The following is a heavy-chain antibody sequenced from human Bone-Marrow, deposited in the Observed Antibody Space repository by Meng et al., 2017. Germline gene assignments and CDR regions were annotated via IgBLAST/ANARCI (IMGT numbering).Heavy chain of an antibody. CDR1: GFTFSTYA. V-gene: IGHV3-30*01. CDR2: ISYDGSNK. J-gene: IGHJ2*01. Sequence: GESLKISCAASGFTFSTYAMHWVRQAPGKGPQWVAVISYDGSNKYYADSVKGRFTISRDNSKNTLFLEMNGLRVEDTALYYCARDTERGYKYGLNWYFDLWGPGTLVTVSS. CDR3: ARDTERGYKYGLNWYFDL. D-gene: IGHD5-18*01.